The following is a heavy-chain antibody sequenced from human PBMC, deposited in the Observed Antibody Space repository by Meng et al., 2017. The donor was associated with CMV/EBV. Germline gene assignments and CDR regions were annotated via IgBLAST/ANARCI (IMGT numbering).Heavy chain of an antibody. V-gene: IGHV4-39*07. CDR2: IYYSGST. Sequence: SETLSLTCTVSGGSISSSSYYWGWIRQPPGKGLEWIGSIYYSGSTYYNPSLKSRVTISVDTSKNQFSLKLSSVTAADTAVYYRARFERTYGMDVWGQGTTVTVSS. CDR1: GGSISSSSYY. CDR3: ARFERTYGMDV. J-gene: IGHJ6*02.